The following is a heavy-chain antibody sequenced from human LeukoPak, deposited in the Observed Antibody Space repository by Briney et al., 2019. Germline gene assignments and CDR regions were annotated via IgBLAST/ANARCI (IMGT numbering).Heavy chain of an antibody. J-gene: IGHJ4*02. D-gene: IGHD5-18*01. Sequence: SETLSLTCAVYGGSFSGYYWSWIRQPPGKGLEWIGYIYYSGSTNYNPSLKSRVTISVDTSKNQFSLKLSSVTAADTAVYYCARHVRYSYDYWGQGTLVTVSS. CDR3: ARHVRYSYDY. V-gene: IGHV4-59*08. CDR2: IYYSGST. CDR1: GGSFSGYY.